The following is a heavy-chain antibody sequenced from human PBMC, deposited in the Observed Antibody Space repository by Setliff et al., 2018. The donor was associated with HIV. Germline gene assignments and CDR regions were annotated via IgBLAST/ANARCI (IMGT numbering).Heavy chain of an antibody. CDR2: ISAYSGNT. V-gene: IGHV1-18*01. D-gene: IGHD4-17*01. J-gene: IGHJ5*02. Sequence: ASVKVSCKASGYTFTSYGISWVRQAPGQGLEWMGRISAYSGNTNYAQKLQGRVTMTTDTSTSTAYMELRSLRSDDTAVYYCARLMLEVTVTTVWFDPWGQGTLVTVSS. CDR3: ARLMLEVTVTTVWFDP. CDR1: GYTFTSYG.